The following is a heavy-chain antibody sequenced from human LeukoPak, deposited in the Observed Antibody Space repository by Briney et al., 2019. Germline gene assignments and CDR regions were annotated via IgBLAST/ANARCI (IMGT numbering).Heavy chain of an antibody. V-gene: IGHV3-30*18. CDR1: GFTFSSYG. CDR3: AKDRVPMVRGVLAY. CDR2: ISYDGSNK. D-gene: IGHD3-10*01. Sequence: PGGSLRLSCAASGFTFSSYGMHWVRQAPGKGLEWVAVISYDGSNKYYADSVKGRFTISRDNSKNTLYLQMNSLRAEDTAVYYCAKDRVPMVRGVLAYWGQGTLVTVSS. J-gene: IGHJ4*02.